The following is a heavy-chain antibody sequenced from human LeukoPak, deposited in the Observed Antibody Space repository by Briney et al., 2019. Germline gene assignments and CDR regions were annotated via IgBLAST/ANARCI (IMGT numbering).Heavy chain of an antibody. J-gene: IGHJ4*02. Sequence: PGGSLRLSCAASGFTFSSYSMNWVRQAPGKGLEWVSSISSSSSYIYYADSVKGRFTISRDNAKNSLYLQMNSLRAEDTAVYYCATPPRGILTGYYDYWGQGTLATVSS. V-gene: IGHV3-21*01. CDR3: ATPPRGILTGYYDY. D-gene: IGHD3-9*01. CDR2: ISSSSSYI. CDR1: GFTFSSYS.